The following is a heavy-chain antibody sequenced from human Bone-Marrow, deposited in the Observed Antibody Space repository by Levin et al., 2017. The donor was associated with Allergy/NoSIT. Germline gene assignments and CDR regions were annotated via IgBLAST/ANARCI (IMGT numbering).Heavy chain of an antibody. CDR2: ISYDGSYK. J-gene: IGHJ4*02. CDR1: GFTFSSHA. V-gene: IGHV3-30*04. CDR3: VAEVGSLDFAN. Sequence: PGGSLRLSCAASGFTFSSHAMHWVRQAPDKGLEWVALISYDGSYKNHADSVKGRFTISRDNSKSTLFLQMDSLRSDDTALYYCVAEVGSLDFANWGQGTLVTVSS. D-gene: IGHD1-26*01.